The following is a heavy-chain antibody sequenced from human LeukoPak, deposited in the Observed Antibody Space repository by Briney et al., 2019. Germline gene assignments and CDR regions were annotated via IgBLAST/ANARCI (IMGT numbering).Heavy chain of an antibody. CDR3: AGGADSSGYYSIFYYDY. D-gene: IGHD3-22*01. J-gene: IGHJ4*02. V-gene: IGHV4-59*01. CDR1: GGSISSYY. Sequence: SETLSLTCTVSGGSISSYYWNWLRQPPGKGLEWIGHIYYSGSTNYTPSLKSRVTISVNTSKNQFSLKLSSGTAADTAVYYCAGGADSSGYYSIFYYDYWGQGTLVTVS. CDR2: IYYSGST.